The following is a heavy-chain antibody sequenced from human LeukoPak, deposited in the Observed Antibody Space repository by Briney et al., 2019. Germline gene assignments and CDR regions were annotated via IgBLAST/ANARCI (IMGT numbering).Heavy chain of an antibody. CDR2: ISYDGSNK. CDR3: ARDPSPMVRGVIISLYYFDY. V-gene: IGHV3-30-3*01. J-gene: IGHJ4*02. CDR1: GFTFSSYA. Sequence: GGSLRLSCAASGFTFSSYAVHWVRQAPGKGLEWVAVISYDGSNKYYADSVKGRFTISRDNSKNTLYLRMNSLRAEDTAVYYCARDPSPMVRGVIISLYYFDYWGQGTLVTVSS. D-gene: IGHD3-10*01.